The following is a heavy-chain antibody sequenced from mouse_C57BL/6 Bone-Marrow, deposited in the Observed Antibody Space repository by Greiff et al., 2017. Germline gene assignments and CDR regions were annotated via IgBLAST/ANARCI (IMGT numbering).Heavy chain of an antibody. Sequence: QVQLQQSGAELVKPGASVKLSCKASGYTFTSYWMHWVKQRPGRGLEWIGEIYPRSGNTYYNEKFKGKATLTADKSSSTAYMELRSLTSEDSAVYFCSRRGDLLWYPWFAYWGQGTLVTVAA. J-gene: IGHJ3*01. CDR2: IYPRSGNT. D-gene: IGHD2-1*01. CDR1: GYTFTSYW. V-gene: IGHV1-81*01. CDR3: SRRGDLLWYPWFAY.